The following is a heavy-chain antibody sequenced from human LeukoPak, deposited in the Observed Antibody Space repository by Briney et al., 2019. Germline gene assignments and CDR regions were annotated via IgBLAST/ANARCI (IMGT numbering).Heavy chain of an antibody. Sequence: ASVKVSCKASGYTFTGYYMHWVRQAPGQGLEWVGWINPNSGGTNYAQKFQGRVTMTRDTSISTAYMELSRLRSDDTAVYYCARDIGYCSGGSCANWFDPWGQGTLVTVSS. J-gene: IGHJ5*02. D-gene: IGHD2-15*01. CDR3: ARDIGYCSGGSCANWFDP. CDR1: GYTFTGYY. V-gene: IGHV1-2*02. CDR2: INPNSGGT.